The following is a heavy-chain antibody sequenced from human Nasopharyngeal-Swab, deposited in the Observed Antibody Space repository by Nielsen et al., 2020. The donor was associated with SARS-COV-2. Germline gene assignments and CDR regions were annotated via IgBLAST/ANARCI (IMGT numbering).Heavy chain of an antibody. D-gene: IGHD1-26*01. CDR3: ATVSGSYSYYYYYYGMDV. CDR2: FDPEDGET. Sequence: ASVKVSCKVSGYTLTELSMHWVRQAPGKGLAWMGGFDPEDGETIYAQKFQGRVTMTEDTSTDTAYMELSSLRSEDTAVYYCATVSGSYSYYYYYYGMDVWGQGTTVTVSS. CDR1: GYTLTELS. J-gene: IGHJ6*02. V-gene: IGHV1-24*01.